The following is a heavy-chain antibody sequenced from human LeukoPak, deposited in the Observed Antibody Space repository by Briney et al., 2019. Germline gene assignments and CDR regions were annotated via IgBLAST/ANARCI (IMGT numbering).Heavy chain of an antibody. Sequence: PGGSLRLSCAASGFTFSSYEMNWVRQAPGKGLEWVSYISSSGSTIYYADSVKGRFPISRDNAKNSLYLQMNSLRAEDTAVYYCARGIRANYVWGSYRYTDFVYWGQGTLVTVSS. CDR3: ARGIRANYVWGSYRYTDFVY. CDR1: GFTFSSYE. CDR2: ISSSGSTI. J-gene: IGHJ4*02. V-gene: IGHV3-48*03. D-gene: IGHD3-16*02.